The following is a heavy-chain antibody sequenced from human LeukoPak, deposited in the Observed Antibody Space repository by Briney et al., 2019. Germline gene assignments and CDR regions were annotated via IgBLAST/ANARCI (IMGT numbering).Heavy chain of an antibody. J-gene: IGHJ4*02. CDR1: GFTFSSYG. CDR3: ASGYSYGYPDY. Sequence: GGSLRLSCAASGFTFSSYGMHWVRQAPGKGLEWVAVIWYDGSNKYYADSVKGRFTISRDNSKNTLYLQMNSLRAGDTAVYYCASGYSYGYPDYWGQGTLVTVSS. D-gene: IGHD5-18*01. V-gene: IGHV3-33*01. CDR2: IWYDGSNK.